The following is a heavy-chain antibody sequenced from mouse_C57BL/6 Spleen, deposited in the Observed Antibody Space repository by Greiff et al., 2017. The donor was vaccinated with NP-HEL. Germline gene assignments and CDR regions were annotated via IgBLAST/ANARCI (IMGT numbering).Heavy chain of an antibody. Sequence: QVQLQQPGAELVRPGSSVKLSCKASGYTFTSYWMHWVKQRPIQGLEWIGNIDPSDSETNYNQKFKDKATLTVDKSSSTAYMQLSSLTSADSAVYYCARMLTATYYFDYWGQGTTLTVSS. CDR2: IDPSDSET. CDR3: ARMLTATYYFDY. J-gene: IGHJ2*01. V-gene: IGHV1-52*01. D-gene: IGHD4-1*01. CDR1: GYTFTSYW.